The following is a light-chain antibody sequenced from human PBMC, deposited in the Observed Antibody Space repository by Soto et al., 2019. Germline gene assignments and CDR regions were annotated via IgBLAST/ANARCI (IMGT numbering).Light chain of an antibody. CDR2: GAS. Sequence: DIVLTQSPGALSLSPGERATLSCRASQSVSSSFLAWYQQKPGQAPRLLIYGASSRATGIPDRFSGSGSGTDFTLTISRLEPKDFAVYYCQQYDRSPRTFGQGTKVEIK. J-gene: IGKJ1*01. CDR3: QQYDRSPRT. CDR1: QSVSSSF. V-gene: IGKV3-20*01.